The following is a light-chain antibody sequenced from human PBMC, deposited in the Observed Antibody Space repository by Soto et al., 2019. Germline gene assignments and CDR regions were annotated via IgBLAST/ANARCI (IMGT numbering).Light chain of an antibody. Sequence: AIQMTQSPSSLSASVGDRVTITCRASRGIMNDLAWYQQKPGKAPKVLIYAASSLQSGVPLRFSGSGSGTDFTLTISHLQPEDFATYYCLKDYNYHLAFGQGTKVEIK. V-gene: IGKV1-6*01. CDR1: RGIMND. J-gene: IGKJ1*01. CDR3: LKDYNYHLA. CDR2: AAS.